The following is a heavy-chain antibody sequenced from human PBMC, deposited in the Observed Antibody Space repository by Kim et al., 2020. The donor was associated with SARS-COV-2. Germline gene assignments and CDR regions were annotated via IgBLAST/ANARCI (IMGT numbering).Heavy chain of an antibody. Sequence: GGSLRLSCAASGFTFSSYAMNWVRQAPGKGLEWVSVISGSGGSTYYADSVKGRFTISRDNSKNTLYLQMNSLRAEDTAVYYCAKDGYSSAWYRPWFDYWGQGPLVTVSS. V-gene: IGHV3-23*01. CDR1: GFTFSSYA. D-gene: IGHD6-19*01. J-gene: IGHJ4*01. CDR3: AKDGYSSAWYRPWFDY. CDR2: ISGSGGST.